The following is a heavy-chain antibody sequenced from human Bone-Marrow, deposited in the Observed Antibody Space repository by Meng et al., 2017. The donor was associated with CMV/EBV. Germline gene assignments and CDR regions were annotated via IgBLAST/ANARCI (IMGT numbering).Heavy chain of an antibody. V-gene: IGHV3-30-3*01. CDR1: GFTFSSYS. CDR2: ISYDGSNE. Sequence: GGSLRLSCAASGFTFSSYSLHWVRQAPGKGLEWVAVISYDGSNEYYTDSVKGRFTISRDNSKNTLYVQMNSLKVDDTAVYYCARGGRGAVAPTTDYWGQGPLVTVYS. J-gene: IGHJ4*02. CDR3: ARGGRGAVAPTTDY. D-gene: IGHD6-19*01.